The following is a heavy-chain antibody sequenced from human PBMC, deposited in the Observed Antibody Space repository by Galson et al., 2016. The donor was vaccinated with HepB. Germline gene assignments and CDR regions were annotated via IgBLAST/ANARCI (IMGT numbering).Heavy chain of an antibody. J-gene: IGHJ4*02. V-gene: IGHV2-70*04. CDR3: ARSPISLPATE. CDR1: GFSLHTSGMR. Sequence: PALVTPPQTLTLTCTFSGFSLHTSGMRVSWFRQPPGRAPEWLARIDWNDAKFYSTSLKTSLTISKDTSKNQVVLTMTNTDPADTATYYCARSPISLPATEWGQGTLVIVSP. CDR2: IDWNDAK. D-gene: IGHD2-15*01.